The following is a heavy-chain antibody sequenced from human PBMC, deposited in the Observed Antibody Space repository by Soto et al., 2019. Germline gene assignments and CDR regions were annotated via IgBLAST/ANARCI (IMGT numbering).Heavy chain of an antibody. D-gene: IGHD3-9*01. J-gene: IGHJ6*03. CDR3: ARDALGEILTGYYNDYYYYYMDV. CDR2: ISSSSSYI. CDR1: GFTFSSYS. Sequence: GGSLRLSCAASGFTFSSYSMNWVRQAPGKGLEWVSSISSSSSYIYYADSVKGRFTISRDNAKNLLYLQMNSLRAEDTAVYYCARDALGEILTGYYNDYYYYYMDVWGKGTTVTVSS. V-gene: IGHV3-21*01.